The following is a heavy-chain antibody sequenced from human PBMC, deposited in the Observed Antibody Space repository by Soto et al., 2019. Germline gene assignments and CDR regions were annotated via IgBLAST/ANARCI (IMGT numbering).Heavy chain of an antibody. CDR1: ESVVIGDR. V-gene: IGHV3-30*18. CDR2: ISYDGSNK. J-gene: IGHJ4*02. D-gene: IGHD6-13*01. Sequence: SDRQSGVDAESVVIGDRRILDSQAPGKGLEWVAVISYDGSNKYYADSVKGRFTISRDNSKNTLYLQMNSLRAEDTAVYYCAKDIQAGHFDYWGQGTLVTVSS. CDR3: AKDIQAGHFDY.